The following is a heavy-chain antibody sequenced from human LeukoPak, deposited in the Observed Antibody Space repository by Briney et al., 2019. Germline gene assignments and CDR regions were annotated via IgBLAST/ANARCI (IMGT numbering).Heavy chain of an antibody. D-gene: IGHD6-19*01. CDR1: GFTFSSYA. J-gene: IGHJ4*02. Sequence: PGGSLRLSCAASGFTFSSYAMSWVRQAPGKGLEWVSAISGSGDSTYYGDSVKGRFTISRDNSKNTLYLQMNSLGAEDTAVYYCAREDGSGWYYFDYWGQGTLVTVSS. CDR2: ISGSGDST. V-gene: IGHV3-23*01. CDR3: AREDGSGWYYFDY.